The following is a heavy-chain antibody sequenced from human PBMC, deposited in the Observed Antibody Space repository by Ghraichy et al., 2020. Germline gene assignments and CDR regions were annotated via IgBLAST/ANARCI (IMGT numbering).Heavy chain of an antibody. CDR3: AREAITIFGVVK. CDR2: IYYSGST. D-gene: IGHD3-3*01. V-gene: IGHV4-61*01. Sequence: SQTLSLTCTVSGGSVSSGSYYWSWIRQPPGKGLEWIGYIYYSGSTNYNPSLKSRVTISVDTSKNQFSLKLSSVTAADTAVYYCAREAITIFGVVKWGQGTLVTVSS. CDR1: GGSVSSGSYY. J-gene: IGHJ4*02.